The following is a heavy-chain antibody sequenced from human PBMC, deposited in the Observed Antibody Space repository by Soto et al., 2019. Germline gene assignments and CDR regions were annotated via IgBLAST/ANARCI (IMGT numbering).Heavy chain of an antibody. CDR1: GYTFTCYY. D-gene: IGHD6-19*01. CDR2: INPNSGGT. Sequence: ASVKVSCKASGYTFTCYYMHWVRQAPGQGLEWMGWINPNSGGTNYAQKFQGWVTMTRDTSISTAYMELSRLRSDDTAVYYCARVGSGWHKERDGMDVWGQGTTVTVSS. V-gene: IGHV1-2*04. J-gene: IGHJ6*02. CDR3: ARVGSGWHKERDGMDV.